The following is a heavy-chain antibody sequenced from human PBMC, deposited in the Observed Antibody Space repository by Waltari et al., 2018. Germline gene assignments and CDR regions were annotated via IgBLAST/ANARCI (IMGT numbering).Heavy chain of an antibody. V-gene: IGHV5-51*01. Sequence: EVQLVQSGAEVRKPGDSLKLSCKASGSNFSKSWIAWVRQMPGTGLGWLGIIYPGDSDTRYSPSFQGQVTISADKSISTAYLQWSSLKASDSAMYYCARFGGSVYGTGGSIGGYCDYWGLGTLVTVSA. CDR3: ARFGGSVYGTGGSIGGYCDY. D-gene: IGHD2-8*02. J-gene: IGHJ4*02. CDR2: IYPGDSDT. CDR1: GSNFSKSW.